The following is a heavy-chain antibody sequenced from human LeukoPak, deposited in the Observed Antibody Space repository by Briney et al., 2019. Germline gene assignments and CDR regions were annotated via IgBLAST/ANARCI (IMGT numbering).Heavy chain of an antibody. Sequence: PGGSLTLSCAASGFTFSSYAMSWVRQAPGRGMEWVSAISGSGGSTYYADSVKGRLTISRDNSKNTLYLQMNRLRAEDTAVYYCAKSPGYDYVWGSYRNWGQGALVTVSS. V-gene: IGHV3-23*01. CDR1: GFTFSSYA. CDR2: ISGSGGST. D-gene: IGHD3-16*02. J-gene: IGHJ4*02. CDR3: AKSPGYDYVWGSYRN.